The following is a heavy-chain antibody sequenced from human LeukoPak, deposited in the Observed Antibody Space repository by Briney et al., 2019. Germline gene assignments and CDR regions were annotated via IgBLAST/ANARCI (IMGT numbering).Heavy chain of an antibody. D-gene: IGHD1-1*01. CDR1: GYSFTSYW. CDR2: IYPGDSDT. Sequence: GESLKISFQGSGYSFTSYWIGWVRPLPGTGLEWMGIIYPGDSDTRYSPSFQGQVTISADKSISTAYLQWSSLKASDTAMYYCARHGADWNERHFDYWGQGTLVTVSS. V-gene: IGHV5-51*01. J-gene: IGHJ4*02. CDR3: ARHGADWNERHFDY.